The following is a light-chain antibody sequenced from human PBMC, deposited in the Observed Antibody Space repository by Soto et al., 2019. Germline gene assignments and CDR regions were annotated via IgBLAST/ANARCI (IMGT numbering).Light chain of an antibody. CDR1: TGAVTSGHF. Sequence: QAVVTQEPSLTVSPGGTVTLTCGSSTGAVTSGHFSYWFQQKPGQAPRTLIYHTSNKLSWTPARFSGSLLGGKAALTLSGAQPEDEAEYYCLLFYGDGRVFGGGTKLTVL. CDR3: LLFYGDGRV. V-gene: IGLV7-46*01. CDR2: HTS. J-gene: IGLJ3*02.